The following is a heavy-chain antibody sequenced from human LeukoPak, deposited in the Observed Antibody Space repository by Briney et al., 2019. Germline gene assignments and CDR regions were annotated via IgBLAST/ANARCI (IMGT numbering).Heavy chain of an antibody. CDR3: VRDGGVSGYDLLDY. D-gene: IGHD5-12*01. Sequence: KTGGSLRLSCAASGFTFSNYWMTWVRQAPGKGLEWVAHINQDGSEEHYKDSAKARFTISRDNAKNSLSLQMNSLRAEDTAVYYCVRDGGVSGYDLLDYWGQGTLVTVSS. CDR2: INQDGSEE. CDR1: GFTFSNYW. J-gene: IGHJ4*02. V-gene: IGHV3-7*01.